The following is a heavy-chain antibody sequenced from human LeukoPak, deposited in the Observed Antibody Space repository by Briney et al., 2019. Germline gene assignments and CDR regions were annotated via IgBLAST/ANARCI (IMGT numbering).Heavy chain of an antibody. CDR2: ISYDGRNK. J-gene: IGHJ4*02. V-gene: IGHV3-30*04. Sequence: GRSLRLSCAASGFTFSSYAMHWVRQAPGKGLEWVAVISYDGRNKYYADSVKGRFTISRDTSKNTLYLQMNSLRAEDTAVYYCARVVGGYNPFDYWGQGTLVTVSS. CDR3: ARVVGGYNPFDY. D-gene: IGHD5-24*01. CDR1: GFTFSSYA.